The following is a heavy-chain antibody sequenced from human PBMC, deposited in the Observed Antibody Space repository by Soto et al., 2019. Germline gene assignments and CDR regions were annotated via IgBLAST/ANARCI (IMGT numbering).Heavy chain of an antibody. V-gene: IGHV3-66*01. CDR1: GFTVSGNY. J-gene: IGHJ5*02. CDR3: ARASIVSTMGGWLDP. D-gene: IGHD5-12*01. Sequence: EVQLVESGGGLVQAGGSLRLSCAASGFTVSGNYMAWVRQAPGKGLAWVSIIYSTNNTYYADFVKGRFTMSRDNSKNTMWLQMNSLRAEDTAVYYCARASIVSTMGGWLDPWGQGARVIVSS. CDR2: IYSTNNT.